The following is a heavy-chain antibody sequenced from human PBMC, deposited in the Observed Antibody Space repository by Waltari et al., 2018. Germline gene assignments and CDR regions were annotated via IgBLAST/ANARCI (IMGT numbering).Heavy chain of an antibody. CDR2: IIPIFGTA. V-gene: IGHV1-69*12. D-gene: IGHD6-13*01. CDR1: GGTFSSYA. J-gene: IGHJ6*03. CDR3: AGCIAAAGTLYYYYYYMDV. Sequence: QVQLVQSGAEVKKPGSSVKVSCKASGGTFSSYAISWVRQAPGQGLEWMGVIIPIFGTANYAQKFQGRVTITADESTSTAYMELSSLRSEDTAVYYCAGCIAAAGTLYYYYYYMDVWGKGTTVTISS.